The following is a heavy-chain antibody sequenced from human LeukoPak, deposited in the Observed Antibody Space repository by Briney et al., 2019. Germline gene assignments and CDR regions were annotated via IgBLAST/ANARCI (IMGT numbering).Heavy chain of an antibody. D-gene: IGHD6-19*01. CDR3: ARGGWFIGLDY. J-gene: IGHJ4*02. CDR1: GGSISSGSYY. Sequence: SETLSLTCSVSGGSISSGSYYWSWIRQPAGKGLEWIGRIYTSGSTNYNPSLKSRVTISVDTSKNQLSLKPSSVTAADTAVYYCARGGWFIGLDYWGQGTLVTVSS. V-gene: IGHV4-61*02. CDR2: IYTSGST.